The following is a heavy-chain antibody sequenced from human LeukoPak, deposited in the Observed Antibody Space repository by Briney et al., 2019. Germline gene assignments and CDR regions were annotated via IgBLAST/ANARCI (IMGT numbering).Heavy chain of an antibody. CDR2: IYTSGST. D-gene: IGHD3-22*01. CDR3: ARSPPTYYYDSSGYRIYYYGIDV. Sequence: PSETLSLTCTVSGGSISSYYWSWIRQPAGKGLEWIGRIYTSGSTNYNPSLKSRVTMSVDTSKNQFSLKLSSVTAADTAVYYCARSPPTYYYDSSGYRIYYYGIDVWGQGTTVTVSS. V-gene: IGHV4-4*07. CDR1: GGSISSYY. J-gene: IGHJ6*02.